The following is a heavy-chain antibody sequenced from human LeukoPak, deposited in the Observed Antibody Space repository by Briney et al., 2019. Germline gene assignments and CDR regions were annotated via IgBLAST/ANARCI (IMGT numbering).Heavy chain of an antibody. CDR1: GGSISSYY. Sequence: PETLSLTCTGSGGSISSYYWSWIRQPPGKGLEWIGYIYYSGSTNYNPSLKSRVTISVDTSKNQFSLKLSSVTAADTAVYYCARGYRSGWYPYWGKATLVTVSS. CDR2: IYYSGST. V-gene: IGHV4-59*01. CDR3: ARGYRSGWYPY. D-gene: IGHD6-19*01. J-gene: IGHJ4*02.